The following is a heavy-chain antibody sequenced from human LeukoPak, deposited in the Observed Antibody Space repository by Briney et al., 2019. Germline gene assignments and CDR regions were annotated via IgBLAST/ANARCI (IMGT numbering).Heavy chain of an antibody. CDR3: ARLPEVFWSGYIYPYYYYGMDV. D-gene: IGHD3-3*01. CDR1: GGSFSGYY. Sequence: PSETLSLTCAVYGGSFSGYYWSWIRQPPGKGLEWIGEINHSGSTNYNPSLKSRVTISVDTSKNQFSLKLSSVTAADTAVYYCARLPEVFWSGYIYPYYYYGMDVWGQGTTVTVSS. V-gene: IGHV4-34*01. CDR2: INHSGST. J-gene: IGHJ6*02.